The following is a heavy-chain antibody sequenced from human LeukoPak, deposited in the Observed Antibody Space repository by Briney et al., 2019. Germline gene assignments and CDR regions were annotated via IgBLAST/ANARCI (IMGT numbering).Heavy chain of an antibody. Sequence: PSETLSLTCTVSGGSIGDFYWNWIRQPPGKGLEWIAYIFKSGSTNYNPSLKSRVTTSVDTSKNQFSLKLSSVTAADTAVYYCARQYYYDSSGYYSLDYWGQGTLVTVSS. CDR2: IFKSGST. V-gene: IGHV4-59*08. CDR1: GGSIGDFY. J-gene: IGHJ4*02. CDR3: ARQYYYDSSGYYSLDY. D-gene: IGHD3-22*01.